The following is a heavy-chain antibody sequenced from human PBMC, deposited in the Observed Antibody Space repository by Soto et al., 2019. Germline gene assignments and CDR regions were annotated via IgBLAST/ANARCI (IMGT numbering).Heavy chain of an antibody. D-gene: IGHD2-2*01. Sequence: QVQLVQSGAEVKKPGASVKVSCKASGYTFTSYDINWVRQATGQGLEWMGWMNPNSGNTGYAQKFQGRVTMARNTSLGTAYMDLTSPRSEDTAVDYSATCTSTVCTSTSQLADWGQGTRVTVCS. J-gene: IGHJ4*02. CDR2: MNPNSGNT. CDR3: ATCTSTVCTSTSQLAD. V-gene: IGHV1-8*01. CDR1: GYTFTSYD.